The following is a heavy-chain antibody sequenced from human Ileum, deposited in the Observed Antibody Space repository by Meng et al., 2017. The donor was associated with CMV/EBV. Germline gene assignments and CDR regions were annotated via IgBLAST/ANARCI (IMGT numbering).Heavy chain of an antibody. CDR1: GGSITSGNYY. J-gene: IGHJ4*02. V-gene: IGHV4-30-4*08. CDR2: IYYSGSP. Sequence: QVQLQESCPGLVKPSQTLSLPCTVSGGSITSGNYYWSWIRQPPGRGLEWIGYIYYSGSPYYKPSLKSRVTISLDTSKNQFSLNLRSVTATDSAVYYCVRQVVAASFDYWGQGALVTVSS. CDR3: VRQVVAASFDY. D-gene: IGHD2-15*01.